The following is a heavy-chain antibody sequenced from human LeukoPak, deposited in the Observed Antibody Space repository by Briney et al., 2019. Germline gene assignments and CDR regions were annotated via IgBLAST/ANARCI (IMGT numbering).Heavy chain of an antibody. CDR1: GGSISGYY. J-gene: IGHJ5*02. V-gene: IGHV4-4*07. D-gene: IGHD3-16*01. CDR3: AKSPSGRGGYNWFDP. CDR2: VYTSGST. Sequence: SETLPLTCTVSGGSISGYYWSWIRQPAGKGLEWIGRVYTSGSTNYNTSLKSRVTMSIDTSKNQFSLNLSSVTAADTAVYYCAKSPSGRGGYNWFDPWGQGTLVTVSS.